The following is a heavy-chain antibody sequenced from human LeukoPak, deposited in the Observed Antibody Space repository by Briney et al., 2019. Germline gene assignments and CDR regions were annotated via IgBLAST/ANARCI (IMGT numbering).Heavy chain of an antibody. V-gene: IGHV3-21*01. CDR1: GFTFSSYS. Sequence: GGSLGLSCAASGFTFSSYSMNWVRQAPGKGLEWVSSSSSSSSYIYYADSVKGRFTISRDNAKNSLYLQMNSLRAEDTAVYYCARDWTSSTSDPGYYMDVWGKGTTVTVSS. CDR2: SSSSSSYI. J-gene: IGHJ6*03. CDR3: ARDWTSSTSDPGYYMDV. D-gene: IGHD2-2*01.